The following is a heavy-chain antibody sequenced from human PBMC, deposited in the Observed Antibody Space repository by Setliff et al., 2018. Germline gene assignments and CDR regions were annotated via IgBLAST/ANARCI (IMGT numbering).Heavy chain of an antibody. CDR1: GFTLSCYT. Sequence: PGGSLRLSCAASGFTLSCYTMHWVRQAPGKGLDWVAVISYDGSNKYYADSVKGRFTISRDNSKNTLYLQMSSLRAEDTAVYYCAGDPVYGSQFYYYYYGMDVWGQGTTVTVSS. V-gene: IGHV3-30*04. D-gene: IGHD3-10*01. CDR2: ISYDGSNK. J-gene: IGHJ6*02. CDR3: AGDPVYGSQFYYYYYGMDV.